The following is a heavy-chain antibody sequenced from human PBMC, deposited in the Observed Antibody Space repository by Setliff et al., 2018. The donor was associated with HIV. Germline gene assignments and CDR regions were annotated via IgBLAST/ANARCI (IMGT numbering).Heavy chain of an antibody. D-gene: IGHD2-15*01. Sequence: SETLSLTCTVSGGSISSSSYYWGWIRQPPGKGLDWIGSIYYSGSTYYNPSLKSRVTISLDTSKNQFSLKLSSVTAADTAVYYCARRLYDIVVVVAATRGCWFDPWGQGTLVTVSS. CDR2: IYYSGST. V-gene: IGHV4-39*07. CDR3: ARRLYDIVVVVAATRGCWFDP. CDR1: GGSISSSSYY. J-gene: IGHJ5*02.